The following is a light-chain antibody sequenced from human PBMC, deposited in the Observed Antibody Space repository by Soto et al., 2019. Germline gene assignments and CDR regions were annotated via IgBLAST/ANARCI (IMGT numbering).Light chain of an antibody. J-gene: IGKJ1*01. CDR3: HQYNSYST. Sequence: MTQSPSTLSASVGDRVTITCRASQSISSWLAWYQQKPGKAPKVLIYDASSLERGVPSRFSGSGSGTEFTLTISSLQPDDFATYYCHQYNSYSTFGQGTKVDIK. CDR2: DAS. CDR1: QSISSW. V-gene: IGKV1-5*01.